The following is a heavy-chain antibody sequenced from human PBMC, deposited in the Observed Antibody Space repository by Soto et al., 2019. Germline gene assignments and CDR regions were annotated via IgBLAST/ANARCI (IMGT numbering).Heavy chain of an antibody. J-gene: IGHJ2*01. Sequence: QVQLVESGGGVVQPGRSLRLSCAASGFTFSSYAMHWVRQAPGKGLEWVAVISYDGSNKYYADSVKGRFTISRDNSKNALYLEMNSLRSEDTAVYYCERRRGNYCYFDLWGRCTLVTVSS. V-gene: IGHV3-30-3*01. CDR3: ERRRGNYCYFDL. CDR2: ISYDGSNK. CDR1: GFTFSSYA.